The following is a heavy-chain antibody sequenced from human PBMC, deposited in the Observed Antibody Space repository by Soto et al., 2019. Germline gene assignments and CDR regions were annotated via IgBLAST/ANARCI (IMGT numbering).Heavy chain of an antibody. Sequence: QVHLVQSGAEVKKPGSSVKVSCKASGGTFSSYAISWVRQAPGQGLEWMGGIIPIFGTANYAQKFQGRVTITADESTSTAYMELSSLRSEDTAVYYCAGYRGSRYNWNYNWFDPWGQGTLVTVSS. J-gene: IGHJ5*02. CDR3: AGYRGSRYNWNYNWFDP. CDR1: GGTFSSYA. D-gene: IGHD1-7*01. CDR2: IIPIFGTA. V-gene: IGHV1-69*01.